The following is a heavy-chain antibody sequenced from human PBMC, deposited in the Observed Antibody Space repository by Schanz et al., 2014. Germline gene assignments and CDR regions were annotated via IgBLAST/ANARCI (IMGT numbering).Heavy chain of an antibody. CDR2: ISGSGGST. D-gene: IGHD1-26*01. Sequence: EVQVVESGGGLVQPGGSLRLSCEASGFTLTSYALTWVRQAPGKGLEWVAGISGSGGSTDYADSVKGRFTISRDNSNHTLYLQMNSLRADDTAVYYCAKELYSGSHYGWFDPWGQGTLVTVSS. J-gene: IGHJ5*02. V-gene: IGHV3-23*04. CDR1: GFTLTSYA. CDR3: AKELYSGSHYGWFDP.